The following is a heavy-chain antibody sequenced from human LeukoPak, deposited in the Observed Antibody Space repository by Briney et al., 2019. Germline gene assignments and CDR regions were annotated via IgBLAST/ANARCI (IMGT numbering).Heavy chain of an antibody. V-gene: IGHV3-33*01. D-gene: IGHD1-26*01. CDR3: ARELGRVGAFDI. CDR1: GFTFSSYG. J-gene: IGHJ3*02. CDR2: IWYDGSNK. Sequence: GGSLRLSCAASGFTFSSYGMHWVRQAPGKDLEWVAVIWYDGSNKYYAASVKGRFIISRDNSKNTLYLQMNSLRAEDTAVYYCARELGRVGAFDIWGQGTMVTVSS.